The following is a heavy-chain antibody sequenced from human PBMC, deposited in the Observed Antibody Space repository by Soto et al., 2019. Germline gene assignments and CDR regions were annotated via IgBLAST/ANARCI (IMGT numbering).Heavy chain of an antibody. J-gene: IGHJ4*02. CDR1: GGTFSSYA. CDR2: IIPIFGTA. Sequence: SVKVSCKASGGTFSSYAISWVRQAPGQGLEWMGGIIPIFGTANYAQKFQGRVTITADESTSTAYMELSSLRSEDTAVYYCARDHRSGWYDVIGFDYWGQGTLVTVSS. V-gene: IGHV1-69*13. CDR3: ARDHRSGWYDVIGFDY. D-gene: IGHD6-19*01.